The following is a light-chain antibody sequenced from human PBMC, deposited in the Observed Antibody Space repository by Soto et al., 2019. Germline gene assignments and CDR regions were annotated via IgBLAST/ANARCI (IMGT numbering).Light chain of an antibody. V-gene: IGKV3-20*01. Sequence: EIVLTQSPGTLSLSPGERATLSCRASQSVSSSYLAWYQQKPGQAPRLLIYGASSRATGIPDRFSGSGSGTDFPLTISRLQPEDFAVYYCHQYGSLYTFGQGPKLEIK. CDR3: HQYGSLYT. CDR1: QSVSSSY. J-gene: IGKJ2*01. CDR2: GAS.